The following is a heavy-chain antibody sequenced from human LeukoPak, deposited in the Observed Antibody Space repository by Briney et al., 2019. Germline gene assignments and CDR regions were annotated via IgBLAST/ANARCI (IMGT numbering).Heavy chain of an antibody. V-gene: IGHV4-34*01. CDR2: INHSGST. J-gene: IGHJ6*04. CDR1: GGSFSGYY. Sequence: SETLSLTCAVYGGSFSGYYWSWIRLPPGKGLEWIGEINHSGSTNYNPSLKSRVTISVDTSKNQFSLKLSSVTAADTAVFYCARRRSGGKGMDVWGKGTTVTVSS. D-gene: IGHD2-15*01. CDR3: ARRRSGGKGMDV.